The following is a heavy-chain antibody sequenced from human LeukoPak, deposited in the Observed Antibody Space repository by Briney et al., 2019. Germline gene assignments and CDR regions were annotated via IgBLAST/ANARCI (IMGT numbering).Heavy chain of an antibody. CDR3: ARDKYYGGNSHAFDI. V-gene: IGHV3-30*03. Sequence: GRSLRLSCAASGLTFSSYGMHWVRQAPGKGLEWAAVISYDGTIRNYADSVKGRFTISRDNAKNTLYLQMNSLRAEDTAVYYCARDKYYGGNSHAFDIWGQGTMVTVSS. CDR1: GLTFSSYG. J-gene: IGHJ3*02. CDR2: ISYDGTIR. D-gene: IGHD4-23*01.